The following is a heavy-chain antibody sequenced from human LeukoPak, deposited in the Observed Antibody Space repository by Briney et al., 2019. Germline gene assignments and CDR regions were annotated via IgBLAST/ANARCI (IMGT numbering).Heavy chain of an antibody. Sequence: PGGSLRLSCTASGFTFGDYAMSWFRQAPGKWLEWVGIIRSKAYGGTTEYAASVKGRFTISRDDSKSIAYLQMNSLKTEDTAVYYCTRARLLWSGELSRRFDPWGQGTLVTVSS. V-gene: IGHV3-49*03. CDR3: TRARLLWSGELSRRFDP. CDR2: IRSKAYGGTT. D-gene: IGHD3-10*01. J-gene: IGHJ5*02. CDR1: GFTFGDYA.